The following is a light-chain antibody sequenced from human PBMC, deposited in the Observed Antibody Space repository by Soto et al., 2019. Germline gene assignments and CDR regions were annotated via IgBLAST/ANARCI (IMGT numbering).Light chain of an antibody. J-gene: IGKJ5*01. CDR1: QSVSSSY. CDR3: QQYGSSLPIT. CDR2: GAS. V-gene: IGKV3-20*01. Sequence: EIVLTQSPGTLSLSPGERATLSCRASQSVSSSYLAWYQQKPGQAPRLLIYGASSSATGIPDRFSGSGSGTDFTLTISRLEPADFAVYYCQQYGSSLPITFGQGTRLEIK.